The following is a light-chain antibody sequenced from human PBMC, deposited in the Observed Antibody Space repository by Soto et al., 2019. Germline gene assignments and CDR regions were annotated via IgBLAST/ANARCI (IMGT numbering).Light chain of an antibody. Sequence: QSALTQPASVSGSPGQSITISCTGTSSDVGGYNYVSWYQQHPGKAPKLMIYEVSNRPSGVSNRFSGSKSGNTAPLTISGLQAEDEADYYCSSYTSSSTLGVFGGATQLTVL. CDR3: SSYTSSSTLGV. CDR2: EVS. CDR1: SSDVGGYNY. V-gene: IGLV2-14*01. J-gene: IGLJ3*02.